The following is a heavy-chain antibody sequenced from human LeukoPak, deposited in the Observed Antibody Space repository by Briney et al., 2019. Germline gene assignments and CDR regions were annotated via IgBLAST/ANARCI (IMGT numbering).Heavy chain of an antibody. CDR1: GGSFSGYY. V-gene: IGHV4-34*01. D-gene: IGHD4-17*01. Sequence: SETLSLTCAVYGGSFSGYYWSWIRQPPGKGLEWIGGINHSGSTNYNPSLKSRVTISVDTSKNQFSLKLSSVTAADTAVYYCARVGHGDYESAWFDPWGQGTLVTVSS. J-gene: IGHJ5*02. CDR3: ARVGHGDYESAWFDP. CDR2: INHSGST.